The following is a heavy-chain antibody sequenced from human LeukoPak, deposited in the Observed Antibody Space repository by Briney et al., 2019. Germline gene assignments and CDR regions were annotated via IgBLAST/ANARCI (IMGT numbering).Heavy chain of an antibody. CDR2: HRSKAYGGTT. CDR3: SRDQTQYY. CDR1: GFTFGDYA. J-gene: IGHJ4*02. Sequence: LPGGSLRLSCTTSGFTFGDYALTWVRQAPGKGLEWVGFHRSKAYGGTTEYAASVKGRFTISRDDSKSIAYLQMNSLKTEDTAVYYCSRDQTQYYWGQGTLVTVSS. V-gene: IGHV3-49*04.